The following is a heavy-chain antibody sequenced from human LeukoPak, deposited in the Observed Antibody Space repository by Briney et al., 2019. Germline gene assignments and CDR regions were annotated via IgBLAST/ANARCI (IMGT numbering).Heavy chain of an antibody. Sequence: PSETLSLTCAVYGGSFSGYYWSWIRQPPGKGLEWIGEINHSGSTNYNPSLKSRVTISVDTSKNQFSLKLSSVTAADTAVYYCARGPRIRVYYYDSSGYYPDGDYWGQGTLVTVSS. CDR1: GGSFSGYY. V-gene: IGHV4-34*01. J-gene: IGHJ4*02. D-gene: IGHD3-22*01. CDR3: ARGPRIRVYYYDSSGYYPDGDY. CDR2: INHSGST.